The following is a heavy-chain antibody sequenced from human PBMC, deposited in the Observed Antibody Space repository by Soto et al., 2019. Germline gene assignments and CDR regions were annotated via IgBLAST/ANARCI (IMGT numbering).Heavy chain of an antibody. CDR3: ARLMVVATTPDFDY. CDR1: GGSISSYY. Sequence: PSETLSLTCTVSGGSISSYYWSWIRQPPGKGLEWIGYIYYSGSTNYNPSLKSRVTISVDTSKNQFSLKLSSVTAADTAVYYCARLMVVATTPDFDYWGQGTLVTVSS. V-gene: IGHV4-59*08. J-gene: IGHJ4*02. CDR2: IYYSGST. D-gene: IGHD5-12*01.